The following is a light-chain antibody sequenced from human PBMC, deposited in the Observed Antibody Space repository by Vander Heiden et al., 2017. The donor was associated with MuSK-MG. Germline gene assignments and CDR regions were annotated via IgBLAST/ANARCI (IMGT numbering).Light chain of an antibody. Sequence: SYEPPQPPSVPVSLGQMARMTCSGEALPKKYAYWYQQKPGPSTVLVYSNDSGRPSGLAGRFAASSAGTTAISNIRGDQAEDDAYYYCPWEDSSGTVLFGGGTKLTVL. CDR1: ALPKKY. V-gene: IGLV3-16*01. CDR3: PWEDSSGTVL. J-gene: IGLJ2*01. CDR2: NDS.